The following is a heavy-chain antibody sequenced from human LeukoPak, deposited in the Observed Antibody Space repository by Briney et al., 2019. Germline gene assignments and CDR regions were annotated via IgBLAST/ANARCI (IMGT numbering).Heavy chain of an antibody. CDR3: TRGAVVRHYYYGMDA. V-gene: IGHV3-49*04. CDR2: IRSKAYGGTT. J-gene: IGHJ6*02. D-gene: IGHD2-15*01. CDR1: GFTFGDYA. Sequence: GGSLRLSCTASGFTFGDYAMSGVRQAPGKGLEWVGFIRSKAYGGTTEYAASVKGRFTISRDDSKSIAYLQMNSLKTEDTAVYYCTRGAVVRHYYYGMDAWGQGTTVTVSS.